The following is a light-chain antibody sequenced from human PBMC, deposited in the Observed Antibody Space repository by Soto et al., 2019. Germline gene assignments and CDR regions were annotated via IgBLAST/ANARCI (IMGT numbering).Light chain of an antibody. V-gene: IGLV2-14*03. CDR3: SSYTSAAPYV. Sequence: QSALTHPASVSGSPGQSINISCTGSSSDGGTYNYDSWYQQHHPGEAPKLIIYDVTHRPAGVSNHFSGSKSGNTASLTIYGLQTEDEADYYGSSYTSAAPYVFGTGTKLTVL. CDR2: DVT. CDR1: SSDGGTYNY. J-gene: IGLJ1*01.